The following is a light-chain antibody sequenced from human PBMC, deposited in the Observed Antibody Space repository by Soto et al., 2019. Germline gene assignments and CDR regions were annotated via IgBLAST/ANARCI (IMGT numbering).Light chain of an antibody. Sequence: DIQLTQSPSSVSASVGDRVTITCQASQDIDNYVNWYQQKPGKAPKLLIHAASNLETGVPSRFSGSGSGTAFSFTISSLQPEDLATYYCQQYDSTVTFGQRTRLEI. J-gene: IGKJ5*01. V-gene: IGKV1-33*01. CDR2: AAS. CDR1: QDIDNY. CDR3: QQYDSTVT.